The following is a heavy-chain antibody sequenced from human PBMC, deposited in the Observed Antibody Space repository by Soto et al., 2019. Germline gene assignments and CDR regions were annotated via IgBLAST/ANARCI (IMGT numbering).Heavy chain of an antibody. V-gene: IGHV3-15*01. J-gene: IGHJ6*03. D-gene: IGHD6-6*01. Sequence: EVQLVESGGGLVKPGGSLRLSCAASGFTFSNAWMSWVRQAPGKGLEWVGRIKSKTDGGTTDYAAPVKGRFTISRDDSKNTLYLQMNSLKTEDTAVYYCTTRRGSSSPDYYYYMDVWGKGTTVTVSS. CDR1: GFTFSNAW. CDR3: TTRRGSSSPDYYYYMDV. CDR2: IKSKTDGGTT.